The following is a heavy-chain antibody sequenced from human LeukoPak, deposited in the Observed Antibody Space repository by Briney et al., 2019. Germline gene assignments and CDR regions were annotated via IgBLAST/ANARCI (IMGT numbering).Heavy chain of an antibody. CDR3: ARGESGSYYVFDY. CDR2: ISSSSSYI. CDR1: GFTFSSYS. Sequence: GGSLRLSCAASGFTFSSYSMNWVRQAPGKGLEWVSSISSSSSYIYYADSVKGRFTISRDNAKNSLYLQMNSLRAGDTAVYYCARGESGSYYVFDYWGQGTLVTVSS. V-gene: IGHV3-21*01. D-gene: IGHD1-26*01. J-gene: IGHJ4*02.